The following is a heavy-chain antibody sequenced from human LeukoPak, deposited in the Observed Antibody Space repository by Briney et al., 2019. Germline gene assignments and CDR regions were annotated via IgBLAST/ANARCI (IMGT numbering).Heavy chain of an antibody. Sequence: GGSLRLSCVASGFTLNNYAMAWVRQAPGKGLEWVASIHYIADDTYYADFVRGRFTISRDNSKDTLYLQLNGLRVEDTAIYYCARCVTGWPNWFAPWGQGTLVTVSS. D-gene: IGHD6-19*01. CDR2: IHYIADDT. V-gene: IGHV3-23*01. CDR1: GFTLNNYA. CDR3: ARCVTGWPNWFAP. J-gene: IGHJ5*02.